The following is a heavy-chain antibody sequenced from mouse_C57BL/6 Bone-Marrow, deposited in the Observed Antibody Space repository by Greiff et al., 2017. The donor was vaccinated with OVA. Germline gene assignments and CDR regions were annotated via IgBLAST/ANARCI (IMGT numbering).Heavy chain of an antibody. Sequence: DVMLVESGGDLVKPGGSLKLSCAASGFTFSSYGMSWVRQTPDKRLEWVATISSGGSYTYYPDSVKGRFTISRDNAKNTLYLQMSSLKSEDTAMYYCARHWGYGSWFAYWGQGTLVTVSA. V-gene: IGHV5-6*02. CDR1: GFTFSSYG. J-gene: IGHJ3*01. CDR2: ISSGGSYT. D-gene: IGHD2-2*01. CDR3: ARHWGYGSWFAY.